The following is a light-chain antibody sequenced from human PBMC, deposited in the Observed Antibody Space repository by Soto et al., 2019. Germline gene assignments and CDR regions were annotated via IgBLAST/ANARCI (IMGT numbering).Light chain of an antibody. CDR3: SSYTSTSRYV. CDR1: SSDVGKYDR. CDR2: EVT. J-gene: IGLJ1*01. Sequence: QSLLTQPPFVSGSSGQSVTISCTGTSSDVGKYDRVSWYQQPPGTAPKLIIYEVTNRPSGVPARFSGSKSGNTASLTISGLQAEDEADYYCSSYTSTSRYVFGAGTK. V-gene: IGLV2-18*02.